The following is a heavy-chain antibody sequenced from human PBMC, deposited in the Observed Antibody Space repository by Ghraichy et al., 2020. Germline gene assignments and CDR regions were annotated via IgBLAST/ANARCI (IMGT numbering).Heavy chain of an antibody. CDR1: GSIFSSSG. CDR3: ARDFQAGNAFDI. J-gene: IGHJ3*02. Sequence: GGSLRLSCAASGSIFSSSGLHWVRQAPGKGLEWVALIWYDGSNKYYADSVKGRFTISRDNSKNMVYLQMDSLRVEDTAVYYCARDFQAGNAFDIWGQGTMVTVSS. V-gene: IGHV3-33*01. CDR2: IWYDGSNK.